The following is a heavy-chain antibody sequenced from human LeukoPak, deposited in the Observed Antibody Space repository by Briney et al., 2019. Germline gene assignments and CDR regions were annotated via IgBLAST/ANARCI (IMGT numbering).Heavy chain of an antibody. V-gene: IGHV3-48*03. CDR3: ARQTFYYDSSGTYYFDY. CDR2: ISGSGSDT. D-gene: IGHD3-22*01. CDR1: GFIFSNYG. J-gene: IGHJ4*02. Sequence: LTGGSLRLSCTASGFIFSNYGVNWVRQAPGKGLEWFSYISGSGSDTYYADSVKGRFTISRDNAKNSLYLQMNSLRGEDTAVYYCARQTFYYDSSGTYYFDYWGQGTLVTVSS.